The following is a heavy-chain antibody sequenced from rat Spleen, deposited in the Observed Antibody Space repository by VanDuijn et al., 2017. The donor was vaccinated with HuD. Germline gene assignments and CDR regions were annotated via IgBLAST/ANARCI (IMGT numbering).Heavy chain of an antibody. J-gene: IGHJ4*01. V-gene: IGHV5-20*01. CDR2: ISYDGTAT. Sequence: EVQLVESGGGLVQPGRSMKLSCAASGLSFSNYDMAWVRQAPTKGLEWVASISYDGTATYYRDSVKGRFSLSRDNAKSTLYLQMGSLRSEDTATYFCTTSNYYSSYIYLDAWGQGASVTVSS. D-gene: IGHD1-2*01. CDR3: TTSNYYSSYIYLDA. CDR1: GLSFSNYD.